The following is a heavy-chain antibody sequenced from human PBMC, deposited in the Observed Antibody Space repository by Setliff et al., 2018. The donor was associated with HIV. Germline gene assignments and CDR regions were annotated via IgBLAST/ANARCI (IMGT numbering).Heavy chain of an antibody. D-gene: IGHD6-19*01. V-gene: IGHV4-30-4*01. Sequence: PSETLSLTCAVSGASFVGDNHWSWIRQTPERGLEWIAYFMYTDIPYVNYLNYRNPSLASRLSISVDKSKNQFSLTLSSVTAADTAVYYCARARSDWYNVRPYYFDLWGQGTPVTVS. CDR3: ARARSDWYNVRPYYFDL. J-gene: IGHJ4*02. CDR2: FMYTDIPYVNYLN. CDR1: GASFVGDNH.